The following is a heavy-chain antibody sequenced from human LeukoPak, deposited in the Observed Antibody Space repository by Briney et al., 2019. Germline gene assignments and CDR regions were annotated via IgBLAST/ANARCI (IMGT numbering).Heavy chain of an antibody. CDR2: ISAYNGNT. CDR1: GYTFTSYG. V-gene: IGHV1-18*01. Sequence: ASVKVSCKASGYTFTSYGISWVRQAPGQGLEWMGWISAYNGNTNYAQKLQGRVTMTTDTSTSTAYMELRSLRSDDTAVYYCARLFRPWGKYYFDYWGQGTLVTVSS. CDR3: ARLFRPWGKYYFDY. D-gene: IGHD3-16*01. J-gene: IGHJ4*02.